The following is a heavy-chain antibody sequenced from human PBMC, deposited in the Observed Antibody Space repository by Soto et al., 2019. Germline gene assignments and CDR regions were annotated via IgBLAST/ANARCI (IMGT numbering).Heavy chain of an antibody. CDR2: ISSSSTI. CDR3: AKYDSSGYYDAFDI. D-gene: IGHD3-22*01. Sequence: GGSLRLSCAASGFTFSSYSMNWVRQAPGKGLEWVSYISSSSTIYYADSVKGRFTISRDNAKNSLYLQMNSLRDEDTAVYYCAKYDSSGYYDAFDIWGQGTMVTVSS. CDR1: GFTFSSYS. V-gene: IGHV3-48*02. J-gene: IGHJ3*02.